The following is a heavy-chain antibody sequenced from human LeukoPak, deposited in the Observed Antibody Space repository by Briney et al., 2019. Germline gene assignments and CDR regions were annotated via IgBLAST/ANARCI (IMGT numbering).Heavy chain of an antibody. J-gene: IGHJ3*02. Sequence: GASVKVSCKASGYTFTNYAMNWVRQAPGQGLEWMGWIHPSTGNPTYAQGFTGRFVFSLDTSVNTAYLQISSLKAEDTAVYYCARVVHPYDYESSGLTYDAFDIWGQGTMVTVSS. CDR1: GYTFTNYA. D-gene: IGHD3-22*01. V-gene: IGHV7-4-1*02. CDR3: ARVVHPYDYESSGLTYDAFDI. CDR2: IHPSTGNP.